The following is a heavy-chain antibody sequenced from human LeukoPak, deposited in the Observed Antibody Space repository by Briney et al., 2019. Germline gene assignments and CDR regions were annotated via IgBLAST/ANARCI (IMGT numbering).Heavy chain of an antibody. V-gene: IGHV1-69*05. J-gene: IGHJ4*02. CDR3: ARAPKDHSSGWYGGEPPQTSLDY. D-gene: IGHD6-19*01. CDR2: IIPIFGTS. Sequence: SVKVSCKASGGTFSSYAISWVRQAPGQGLEWMGGIIPIFGTSTYAQKFQGRVTITTDESTSTVYMELSSLRSEDTAVYYCARAPKDHSSGWYGGEPPQTSLDYWGQGTLVTVSS. CDR1: GGTFSSYA.